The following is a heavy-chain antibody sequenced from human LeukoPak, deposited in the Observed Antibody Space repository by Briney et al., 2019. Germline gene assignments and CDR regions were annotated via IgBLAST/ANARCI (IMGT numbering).Heavy chain of an antibody. CDR2: IYNSGST. Sequence: SETLSLTCTVSGGSISSYYWSWIRQPPGKGLEWIGYIYNSGSTNHNPSLKSRVTISVDTSKNQFSLKLSSVTAADTAVYYCARERRFGGYGMDVWGQGTTVTVSS. CDR1: GGSISSYY. D-gene: IGHD3-10*01. V-gene: IGHV4-59*01. J-gene: IGHJ6*02. CDR3: ARERRFGGYGMDV.